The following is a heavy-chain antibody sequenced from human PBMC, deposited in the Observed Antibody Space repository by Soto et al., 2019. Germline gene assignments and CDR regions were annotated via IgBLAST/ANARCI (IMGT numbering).Heavy chain of an antibody. CDR2: KWYDGSNK. CDR1: GFTFSSYG. V-gene: IGHV3-33*01. J-gene: IGHJ4*02. CDR3: ARVDTIFGVVDY. Sequence: QVQLVESGGGVVQPGRSLRLSCAASGFTFSSYGMHWVRQAPGKGLEWVAVKWYDGSNKYYADSVKGRFTISRDNSKNTLYLQMNSLRAEDTAVYYCARVDTIFGVVDYWGQGTLVTVSS. D-gene: IGHD3-3*01.